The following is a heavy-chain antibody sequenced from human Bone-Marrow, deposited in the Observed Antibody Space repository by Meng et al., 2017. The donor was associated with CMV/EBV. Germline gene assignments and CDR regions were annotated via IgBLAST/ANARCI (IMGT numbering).Heavy chain of an antibody. CDR3: ARTCPNCIAAAGTRLYAFDI. J-gene: IGHJ3*02. CDR1: GGTFSSYA. CDR2: IIPIFGTA. V-gene: IGHV1-69*05. D-gene: IGHD6-13*01. Sequence: SVKVSCKASGGTFSSYAISWVRQAPGQGLEWMGGIIPIFGTANYAQKFQGRVTITTDESTSTAYMELSSLRSEDTAVYYCARTCPNCIAAAGTRLYAFDIWGQGTMVTVSS.